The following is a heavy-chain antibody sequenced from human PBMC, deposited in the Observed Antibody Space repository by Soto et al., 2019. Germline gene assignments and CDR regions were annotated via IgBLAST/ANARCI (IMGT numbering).Heavy chain of an antibody. Sequence: GASVKVSCKASGYTFTSYDINWVRQATGQGLEWMGWMNPNSGNTGYAQKFQGRVTMTRNTSISTAYMELSSLRSEDTAVYYCARLLRFLEWLPPPYGMDVWGQGTTVTVSS. CDR3: ARLLRFLEWLPPPYGMDV. J-gene: IGHJ6*02. CDR1: GYTFTSYD. CDR2: MNPNSGNT. V-gene: IGHV1-8*01. D-gene: IGHD3-3*01.